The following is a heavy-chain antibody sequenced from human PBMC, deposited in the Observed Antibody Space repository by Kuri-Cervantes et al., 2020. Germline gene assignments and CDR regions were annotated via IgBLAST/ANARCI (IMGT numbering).Heavy chain of an antibody. CDR3: ARHATDMTIFGVVITPYGMDV. V-gene: IGHV4-31*03. CDR2: IYYSGST. CDR1: GGSISSGGYY. Sequence: LRLSCTVSGGSISSGGYYWSWIRQHPGKGLEWIGYIYYSGSTHYNPSLRSRATISVDTSKNQFSLKLSSVTAADTAVYYCARHATDMTIFGVVITPYGMDVWGQGTTVTVSS. J-gene: IGHJ6*02. D-gene: IGHD3-3*01.